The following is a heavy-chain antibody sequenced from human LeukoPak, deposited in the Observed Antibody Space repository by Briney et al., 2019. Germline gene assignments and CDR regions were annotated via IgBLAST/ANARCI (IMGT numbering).Heavy chain of an antibody. V-gene: IGHV3-7*01. J-gene: IGHJ6*03. CDR3: ARPRATSCCSMDV. CDR1: GFTFSNFW. Sequence: PGGSLRLSCEVSGFTFSNFWMSWVRQAPGKGLEWVANIKQDGSDQFYVDSVKDRFTITRDNAKNSLFLQMNSLRAEDTAVYYCARPRATSCCSMDVWGKGTTVTVAS. CDR2: IKQDGSDQ. D-gene: IGHD2-2*01.